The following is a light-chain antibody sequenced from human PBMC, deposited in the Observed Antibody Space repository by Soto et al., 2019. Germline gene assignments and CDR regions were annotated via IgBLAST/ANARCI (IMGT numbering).Light chain of an antibody. J-gene: IGKJ4*01. CDR1: QDIRSW. CDR2: AAT. V-gene: IGKV1-12*01. Sequence: DIQMTQSPSYVSASVGDRVSITCRASQDIRSWLAWYQQRPGKAPKLLIYAATTLQSGVPSRFSGSGSGTNFTLTINNLQPEDFASYFCQQANSFPLTFGGGTKVDIK. CDR3: QQANSFPLT.